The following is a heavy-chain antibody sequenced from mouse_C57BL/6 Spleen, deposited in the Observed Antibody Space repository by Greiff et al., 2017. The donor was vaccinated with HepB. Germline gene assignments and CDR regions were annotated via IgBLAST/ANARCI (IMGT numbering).Heavy chain of an antibody. D-gene: IGHD1-1*01. CDR2: IHPNSGST. CDR3: ARSITTVAGYFDY. V-gene: IGHV1-64*01. CDR1: GYTFTSYW. Sequence: QVQLQQPGAELVKPGASVKLSCKASGYTFTSYWMHWVKQRPGQCLEWIGMIHPNSGSTNYNEKFKSKATLTVDKSSSTAYMQLSSLTSEDSAVYYCARSITTVAGYFDYWGQGTTLTVSS. J-gene: IGHJ2*01.